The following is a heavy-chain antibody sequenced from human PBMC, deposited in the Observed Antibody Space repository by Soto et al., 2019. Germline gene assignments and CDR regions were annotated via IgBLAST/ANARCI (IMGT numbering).Heavy chain of an antibody. D-gene: IGHD2-2*01. CDR1: GFTFSSYG. Sequence: GGSLRLSCAASGFTFSSYGMHWVRQAPGKGLEWVAVISYDGSNKYYADSVKGRFTISRDNSKNRLYLQMNSLRAEDTAVYYCAKSPQRVVPAASDYWGQGTLVTVSS. CDR2: ISYDGSNK. J-gene: IGHJ4*02. CDR3: AKSPQRVVPAASDY. V-gene: IGHV3-30*18.